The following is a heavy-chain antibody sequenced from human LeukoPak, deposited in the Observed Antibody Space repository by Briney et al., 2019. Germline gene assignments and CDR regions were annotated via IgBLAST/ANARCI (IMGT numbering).Heavy chain of an antibody. CDR2: IYPGDSDT. CDR3: ARLDVLTGYYYFDY. Sequence: GESLKISCKGSGYSFSNYWIGWVRQMPGKGLEWMGIIYPGDSDTRYSPSFQGQVTISADKSISTAYLQWGSLKASDTAMYYCARLDVLTGYYYFDYWGQGTLVTVSS. D-gene: IGHD3-9*01. CDR1: GYSFSNYW. J-gene: IGHJ4*02. V-gene: IGHV5-51*01.